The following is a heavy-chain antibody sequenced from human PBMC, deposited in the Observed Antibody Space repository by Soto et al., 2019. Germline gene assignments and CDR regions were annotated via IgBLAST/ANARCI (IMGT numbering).Heavy chain of an antibody. CDR3: AAVMGSEYDYVWGRLTFED. J-gene: IGHJ1*01. CDR1: GVIFSTTA. CDR2: ISGSGVST. V-gene: IGHV3-23*01. Sequence: WWCXGLSCASAGVIFSTTAVTLFRRAPGKGLEWVSTISGSGVSTYYKDSVKGRFTISRDNSKNTLYLKMNSLRAEDTDVYFCAAVMGSEYDYVWGRLTFEDWGNGTLVTISS. D-gene: IGHD3-16*01.